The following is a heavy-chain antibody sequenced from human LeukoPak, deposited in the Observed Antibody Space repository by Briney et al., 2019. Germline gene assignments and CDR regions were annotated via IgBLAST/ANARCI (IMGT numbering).Heavy chain of an antibody. Sequence: PGGSLRLSCAASGITFSSFTVNWVRQAPGKGLEWVANIKQDGSEKYYVDSVKGRFTISRDNAKNSLYLQMNSLRAEDTAVYYCARGSSGWYSAGEYFQHWGQGTLVTVSS. CDR1: GITFSSFT. D-gene: IGHD6-19*01. V-gene: IGHV3-7*01. CDR3: ARGSSGWYSAGEYFQH. J-gene: IGHJ1*01. CDR2: IKQDGSEK.